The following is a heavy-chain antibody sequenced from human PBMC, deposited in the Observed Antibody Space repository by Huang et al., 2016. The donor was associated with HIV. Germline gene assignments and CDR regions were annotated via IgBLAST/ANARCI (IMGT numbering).Heavy chain of an antibody. V-gene: IGHV4-39*01. D-gene: IGHD2-15*01. CDR2: VYYSGTT. Sequence: QVQLQQSGPGLVKPSETLSLTCSVSGGSISSIYYFWGWIRQPPGKGLEGIGSVYYSGTTYYNPSLKSRVTISRETFKNQFSLRLTSVTASDTAVYYCASENCVGGTCGFRFDSWGQGALVSVSS. J-gene: IGHJ5*01. CDR3: ASENCVGGTCGFRFDS. CDR1: GGSISSIYYF.